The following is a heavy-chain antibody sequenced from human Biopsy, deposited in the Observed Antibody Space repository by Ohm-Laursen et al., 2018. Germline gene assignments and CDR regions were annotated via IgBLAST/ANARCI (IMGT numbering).Heavy chain of an antibody. V-gene: IGHV3-30*03. J-gene: IGHJ2*01. Sequence: SLRLSCAASGFTFTSYVMHWVRQAPGKGLEWVAVISYDGSGEYYADSLQGRFIISRDNPKNTVDLQMNSLRAEDTAVYFCARDGKRWDYSTYFSWHFDLWGRGTLVTVSS. CDR3: ARDGKRWDYSTYFSWHFDL. D-gene: IGHD4-11*01. CDR1: GFTFTSYV. CDR2: ISYDGSGE.